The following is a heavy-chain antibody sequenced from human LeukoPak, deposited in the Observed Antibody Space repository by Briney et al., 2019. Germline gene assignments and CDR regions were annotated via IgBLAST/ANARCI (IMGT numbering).Heavy chain of an antibody. CDR2: IDQDESEK. Sequence: PGGSLRLSCAASGFTFSRYWMTWLRQAPGKGLEWVANIDQDESEKYYADSMRGRSTISRDNARNSLHLQMNSLRVEDTAVYFCARAVVGPSGAYFDNWGQGSLVTVSS. CDR1: GFTFSRYW. J-gene: IGHJ4*02. CDR3: ARAVVGPSGAYFDN. V-gene: IGHV3-7*04. D-gene: IGHD6-19*01.